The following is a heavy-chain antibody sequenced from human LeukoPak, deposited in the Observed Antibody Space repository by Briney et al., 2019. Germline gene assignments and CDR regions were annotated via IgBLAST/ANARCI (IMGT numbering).Heavy chain of an antibody. CDR3: ARGKRPSSGWYKGNYYFDY. J-gene: IGHJ4*02. V-gene: IGHV4-34*01. Sequence: SETLSLTCAVYGGSFSGYYWSWIRQPPGKGLEWIGEINHSGSTNYNPSLKSRATISVDTSKNQFSLKLSSVTAADTAVYYCARGKRPSSGWYKGNYYFDYWGQGTLVTVSS. CDR1: GGSFSGYY. D-gene: IGHD6-19*01. CDR2: INHSGST.